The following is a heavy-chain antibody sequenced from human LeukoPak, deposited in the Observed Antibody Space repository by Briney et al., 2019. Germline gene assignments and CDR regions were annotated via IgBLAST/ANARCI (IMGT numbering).Heavy chain of an antibody. CDR1: GGSISSYY. D-gene: IGHD6-13*01. Sequence: SETLSLTCTVSGGSISSYYWSWIRQPPGKGLEWIGYIYYSGSTNYNPSLKSRVTVSVDTSKNQFSLKLSSVTAADTAVYYCARGGQGSSRWLVTRQQYFQHWGQGTLVTVSS. CDR2: IYYSGST. CDR3: ARGGQGSSRWLVTRQQYFQH. V-gene: IGHV4-59*01. J-gene: IGHJ1*01.